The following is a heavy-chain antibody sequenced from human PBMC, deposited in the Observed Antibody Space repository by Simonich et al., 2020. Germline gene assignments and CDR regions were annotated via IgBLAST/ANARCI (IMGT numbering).Heavy chain of an antibody. V-gene: IGHV4-34*01. J-gene: IGHJ2*01. D-gene: IGHD1-1*01. CDR1: GGSFSGYY. CDR3: ARRANWNWYFDL. Sequence: QVQLQQWGAGLLKPSETLSLTCAVYGGSFSGYYWSWIRQPPGKGREWIGEINHSGSTNYNPSLKSRVTISVDTSKNQFSLKLSSVTAADTAVYYCARRANWNWYFDLWGRGTLVTVSS. CDR2: INHSGST.